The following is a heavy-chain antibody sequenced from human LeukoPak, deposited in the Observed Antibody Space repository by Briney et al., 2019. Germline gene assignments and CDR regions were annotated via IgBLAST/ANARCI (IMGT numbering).Heavy chain of an antibody. CDR2: IYYSGST. J-gene: IGHJ5*02. CDR1: RGSISTYY. V-gene: IGHV4-59*01. CDR3: AGGGYYYDDSSPFWPFDP. Sequence: SETLSLTCTISRGSISTYYWSWIRQHPGKDLEWIGYIYYSGSTNYNPSLKSRVTISLDTSKNQFSLKLSSVTAADTAVYFCAGGGYYYDDSSPFWPFDPWGQGTLVTVSS. D-gene: IGHD3-22*01.